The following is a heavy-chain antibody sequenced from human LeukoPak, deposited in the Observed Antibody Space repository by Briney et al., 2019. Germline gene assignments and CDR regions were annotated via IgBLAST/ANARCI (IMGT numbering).Heavy chain of an antibody. V-gene: IGHV4-4*07. D-gene: IGHD2-15*01. Sequence: PSETLSLTCTVSGGSISSYYWSWIRQPAGKGLEWIGRIYTSGSTNYNPSLKSRVTVPVDTSKNQFSLKLSSVTAADTAVYYCARGRDCSGGSCNIGYWGQGTLVTVSS. CDR3: ARGRDCSGGSCNIGY. CDR1: GGSISSYY. J-gene: IGHJ4*02. CDR2: IYTSGST.